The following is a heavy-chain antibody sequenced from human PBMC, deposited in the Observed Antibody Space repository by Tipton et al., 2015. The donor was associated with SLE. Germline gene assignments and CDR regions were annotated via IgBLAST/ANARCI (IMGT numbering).Heavy chain of an antibody. J-gene: IGHJ4*02. V-gene: IGHV4-61*09. Sequence: TLSLTCTVSGGSISSGSYYWSWDRQPAGKGLEWIGHIYTSGSTNYNPSLKSRVTISVDTSKNQFSLKLSSVTAADTAVYYCASLWFRELSVWGQGTLVTVSS. CDR2: IYTSGST. CDR3: ASLWFRELSV. D-gene: IGHD3-10*01. CDR1: GGSISSGSYY.